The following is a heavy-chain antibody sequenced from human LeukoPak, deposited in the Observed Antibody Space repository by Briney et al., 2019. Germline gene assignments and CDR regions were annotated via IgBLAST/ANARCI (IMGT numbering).Heavy chain of an antibody. J-gene: IGHJ4*02. D-gene: IGHD2/OR15-2a*01. V-gene: IGHV3-33*01. Sequence: GGSLRLSCAASGFTFSSYGMHWVRQAPGKGLEWVAVIWYDGSNKYYADSVKGRFTISRDNAKNSLYLQMNSLRAEDTAVYYCARGYFAAWPNWGQGTLVTVSS. CDR3: ARGYFAAWPN. CDR1: GFTFSSYG. CDR2: IWYDGSNK.